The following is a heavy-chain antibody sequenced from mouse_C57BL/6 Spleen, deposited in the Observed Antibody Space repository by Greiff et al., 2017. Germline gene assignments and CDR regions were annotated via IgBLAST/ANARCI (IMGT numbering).Heavy chain of an antibody. CDR1: GYTFTSYW. J-gene: IGHJ4*01. V-gene: IGHV1-72*01. CDR3: ASEAMVTTWEYYYAMDY. D-gene: IGHD2-2*01. CDR2: IDPNSGGT. Sequence: QVQLQQPGAELVKPGASVKLSCKASGYTFTSYWMHWVKQRPGRGLEWIGRIDPNSGGTKYNEKFKSKATLTVDKPSSTAYMQLSSLTSEDSAVYYCASEAMVTTWEYYYAMDYWGPGTSVTVSS.